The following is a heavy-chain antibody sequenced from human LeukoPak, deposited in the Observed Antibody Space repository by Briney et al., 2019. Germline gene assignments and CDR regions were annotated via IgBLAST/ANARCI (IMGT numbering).Heavy chain of an antibody. D-gene: IGHD6-19*01. CDR1: GGSFSGYY. CDR2: INHSGST. J-gene: IGHJ1*01. CDR3: ARGGCSSGRYKIGEYFQH. Sequence: PSETLSLTCAVYGGSFSGYYWSWIRQPPGKGLEWIGEINHSGSTNYNPSLKSRVTISVDTSKNQFSLKLSSVTAADTAVYYCARGGCSSGRYKIGEYFQHWGQGTLVTVSS. V-gene: IGHV4-34*01.